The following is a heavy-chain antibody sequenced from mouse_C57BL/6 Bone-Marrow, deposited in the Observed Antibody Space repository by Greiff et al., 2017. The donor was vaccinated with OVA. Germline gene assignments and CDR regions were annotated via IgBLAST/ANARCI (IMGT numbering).Heavy chain of an antibody. CDR3: AREGAHYYATWDY. CDR2: IDPSDSYT. D-gene: IGHD1-2*01. V-gene: IGHV1-69*01. CDR1: GYTFTSYW. J-gene: IGHJ2*01. Sequence: QVQLQQPGAELVMPGASVKLSCKASGYTFTSYWMHWVKQRPGQGLEWIGEIDPSDSYTNYNQKFKGKSTLTVDKSSSPAYMQLSSLTSEDSAVYYCAREGAHYYATWDYWGQGTTLTVSS.